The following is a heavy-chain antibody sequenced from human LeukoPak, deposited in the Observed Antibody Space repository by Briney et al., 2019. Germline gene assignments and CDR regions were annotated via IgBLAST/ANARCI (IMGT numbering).Heavy chain of an antibody. J-gene: IGHJ4*02. V-gene: IGHV3-7*01. CDR2: IKQDGSEK. CDR3: ARALGSGDFDY. Sequence: GGSLGLSCAASGFIFSNYWMSWVRQAPGKGLEWVANIKQDGSEKYYVDSAKGRFTISRDNAKNSLYLQMNSLRAEDTAVYYCARALGSGDFDYWGQGTLVTVSS. D-gene: IGHD7-27*01. CDR1: GFIFSNYW.